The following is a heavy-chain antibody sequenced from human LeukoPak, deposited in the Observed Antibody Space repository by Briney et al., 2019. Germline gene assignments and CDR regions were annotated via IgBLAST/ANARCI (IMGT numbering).Heavy chain of an antibody. Sequence: GGSLRLSCAASGFTFSSYAMSWVRQAPGKGLEWVSAISGSGGSTYYADSVKGRFTISRDNSKNTLYLQMNSLRSEDTAVYYCARVGGRVGFDPWAREPLVTVSS. CDR1: GFTFSSYA. D-gene: IGHD3-16*01. J-gene: IGHJ5*02. CDR2: ISGSGGST. V-gene: IGHV3-23*01. CDR3: ARVGGRVGFDP.